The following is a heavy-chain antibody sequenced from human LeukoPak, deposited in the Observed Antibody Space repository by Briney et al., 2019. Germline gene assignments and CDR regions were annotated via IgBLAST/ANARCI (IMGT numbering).Heavy chain of an antibody. V-gene: IGHV4-39*07. Sequence: SETLSLTCTVSGGSISSSSYYWGWLRQPPGKGLEWIGSIYYSGSTYYNPSLKSRVTISVDTSKNQFSLKLSSVTAADTAVYYCARAKKYYDFWSGLGQAFDIWGQGTMVTVSS. J-gene: IGHJ3*02. D-gene: IGHD3-3*01. CDR1: GGSISSSSYY. CDR3: ARAKKYYDFWSGLGQAFDI. CDR2: IYYSGST.